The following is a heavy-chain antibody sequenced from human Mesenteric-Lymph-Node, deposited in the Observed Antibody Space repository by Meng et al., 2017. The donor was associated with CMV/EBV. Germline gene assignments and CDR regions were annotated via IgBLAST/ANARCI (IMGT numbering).Heavy chain of an antibody. Sequence: SGYTCTIYAMNWVRQAPGQGLEWMGWINTNTGNPTYAQGFTGRFVFPLGTSVSTAYLQINSLKAEDTAVYYCARGDPQQIGWASYFDYWGQGTLVTVSS. CDR1: GYTCTIYA. CDR3: ARGDPQQIGWASYFDY. V-gene: IGHV7-4-1*02. J-gene: IGHJ4*02. D-gene: IGHD3-16*01. CDR2: INTNTGNP.